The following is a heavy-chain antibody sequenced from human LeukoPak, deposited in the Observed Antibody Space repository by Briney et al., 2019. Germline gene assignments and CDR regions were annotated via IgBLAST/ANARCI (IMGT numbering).Heavy chain of an antibody. J-gene: IGHJ6*03. CDR1: GGSFSGYY. D-gene: IGHD4-11*01. V-gene: IGHV4-34*01. Sequence: SSETLSLTCAVYGGSFSGYYWSWIRQPPGKGLEWIGEINHSGSTNYNPSLKSRVTISVDTSKNQFSLKLSSVTAADTAVYYCARTSKTYYYYMDVWGKGTTVTVSS. CDR2: INHSGST. CDR3: ARTSKTYYYYMDV.